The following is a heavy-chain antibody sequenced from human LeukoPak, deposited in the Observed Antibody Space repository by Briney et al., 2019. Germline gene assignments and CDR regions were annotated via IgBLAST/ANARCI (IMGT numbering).Heavy chain of an antibody. Sequence: PGESLRLSCFASGFSVTTYDMYWVRQAAGRGLEWVSAVGTNDDTYYLGSVKGRFTISRENAKNSFSLQMNNLRVEDTAVYYCTREWRGIASHYHGMDVWGQGTTVAVSS. CDR3: TREWRGIASHYHGMDV. D-gene: IGHD6-6*01. CDR1: GFSVTTYD. CDR2: VGTNDDT. J-gene: IGHJ6*02. V-gene: IGHV3-13*01.